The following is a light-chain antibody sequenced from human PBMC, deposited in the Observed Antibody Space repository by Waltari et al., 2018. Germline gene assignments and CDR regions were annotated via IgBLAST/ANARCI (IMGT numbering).Light chain of an antibody. CDR2: GAS. Sequence: EIVLTQSPGTLSLSPGERATPSCRASQSICRYLIGYQQKPGHAPRLLIYGASTRAAGIPDRFSGSGSGTDFSLTISRLEPEDFAVYYCQNHERLPAVFGRGTKVEIK. J-gene: IGKJ1*01. CDR1: QSICRY. CDR3: QNHERLPAV. V-gene: IGKV3-20*01.